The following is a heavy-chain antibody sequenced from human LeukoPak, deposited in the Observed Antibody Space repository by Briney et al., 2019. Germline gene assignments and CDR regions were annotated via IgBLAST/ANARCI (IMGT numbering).Heavy chain of an antibody. D-gene: IGHD3-3*01. J-gene: IGHJ6*02. Sequence: PGGSLRLSCAASGFTFSDYYMSWIRQAPGKGLEWVSYISSSGSTIYYADSVKGRFTISRDNAKNSLYLQMNSLRAEDTAVYYCARSTYYDFWTGPGGMDVWGQGTTVTVSS. V-gene: IGHV3-11*01. CDR1: GFTFSDYY. CDR3: ARSTYYDFWTGPGGMDV. CDR2: ISSSGSTI.